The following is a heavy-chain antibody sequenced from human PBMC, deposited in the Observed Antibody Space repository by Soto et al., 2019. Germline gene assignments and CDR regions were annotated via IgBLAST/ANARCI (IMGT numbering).Heavy chain of an antibody. D-gene: IGHD3-22*01. CDR1: GYTFTSYG. V-gene: IGHV1-18*01. Sequence: GASVKVSCKASGYTFTSYGISWVRQAPGQGLEWMGWISAYNGNTNYAQKLQGRVTMTTDTSTSTAYMELRSLRSDDTAVYYCARGRYYYDSSGLPPDYWGQGTLVTVSS. J-gene: IGHJ4*02. CDR2: ISAYNGNT. CDR3: ARGRYYYDSSGLPPDY.